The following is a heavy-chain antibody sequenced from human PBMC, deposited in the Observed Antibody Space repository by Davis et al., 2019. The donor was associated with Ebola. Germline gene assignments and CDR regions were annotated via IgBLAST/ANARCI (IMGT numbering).Heavy chain of an antibody. J-gene: IGHJ4*02. CDR2: IKSKTDGGTT. CDR1: GFTFSNAW. CDR3: TTSFLYYYDSSGYYYSFDY. V-gene: IGHV3-15*01. D-gene: IGHD3-22*01. Sequence: PGGSLRLSCAASGFTFSNAWMSWVRQAPGKGLEWVGRIKSKTDGGTTDYAAPVKGRFTISRDDSKNTLYLQMNSLKTEDTAVYYCTTSFLYYYDSSGYYYSFDYWGQGTLVTVSS.